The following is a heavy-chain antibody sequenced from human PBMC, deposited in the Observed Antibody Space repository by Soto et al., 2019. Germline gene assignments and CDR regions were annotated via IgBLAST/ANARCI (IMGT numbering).Heavy chain of an antibody. Sequence: ASVKVSCKVSGYTLTELSMHWVRQAPGKGLEWMGGFDPEDGETIYAQKFQGRVTMTEDTSTDTAYMELSSLRSEDTAVYYCATHLSGYSSGWYHHFDYWGQGTLVTVSS. V-gene: IGHV1-24*01. D-gene: IGHD6-19*01. CDR3: ATHLSGYSSGWYHHFDY. J-gene: IGHJ4*02. CDR2: FDPEDGET. CDR1: GYTLTELS.